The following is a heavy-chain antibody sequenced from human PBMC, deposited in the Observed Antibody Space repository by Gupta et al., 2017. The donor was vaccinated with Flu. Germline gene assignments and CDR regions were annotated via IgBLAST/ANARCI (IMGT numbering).Heavy chain of an antibody. CDR3: ARGHYYXSSGYLKVYYFDY. V-gene: IGHV4-59*08. CDR2: IYYSGST. D-gene: IGHD3-22*01. CDR1: GGSISSYY. Sequence: QVQLQESGPGLVKPSETLSLTCTVSGGSISSYYWSWIRQPPGKGLEWIGYIYYSGSTNYNPSLKSRVTISVDTSKNQFSLKLSSVTAADTAVYXCARGHYYXSSGYLKVYYFDYWGQGTLVTVSS. J-gene: IGHJ4*02.